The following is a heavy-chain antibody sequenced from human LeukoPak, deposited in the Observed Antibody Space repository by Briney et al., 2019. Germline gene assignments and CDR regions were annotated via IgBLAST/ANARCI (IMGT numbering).Heavy chain of an antibody. CDR2: IYSGGST. Sequence: GGSLRLSCAASGFIVSSNYMNWVRQVPGKGLEWVSVIYSGGSTYYADSVKGRFTISRDNSKNTLYLQMNSLRVEDTAVYYCARPMLGPVDYWGQGTLVTVSS. J-gene: IGHJ4*02. CDR3: ARPMLGPVDY. CDR1: GFIVSSNY. V-gene: IGHV3-66*04. D-gene: IGHD3-10*02.